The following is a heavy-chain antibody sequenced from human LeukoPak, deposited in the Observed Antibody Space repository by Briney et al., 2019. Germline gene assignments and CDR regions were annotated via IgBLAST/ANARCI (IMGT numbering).Heavy chain of an antibody. CDR3: ARDLSQVGVVTLGASDI. V-gene: IGHV4-34*01. D-gene: IGHD3-3*01. Sequence: SETLSLTCAVYGGSFSGYYWSWIRQPPGKGLEWIGEINHSGSTNYNPSLKSRVTISVDTSKNQLSLELNSVTAADTAVYYCARDLSQVGVVTLGASDIWGQGTMVTVSS. CDR2: INHSGST. J-gene: IGHJ3*02. CDR1: GGSFSGYY.